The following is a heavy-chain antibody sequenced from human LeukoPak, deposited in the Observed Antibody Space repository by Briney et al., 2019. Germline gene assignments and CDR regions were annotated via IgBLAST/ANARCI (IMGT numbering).Heavy chain of an antibody. CDR1: GFTFSSYG. CDR3: AKGRGRWFGDPFAY. Sequence: GGSLRLSCAASGFTFSSYGMSWVRQAPGKGLEWVSAISGSGGSTYYADSVKGRFTISRDNSKNTLSLQMNSLRAEDTAVYYCAKGRGRWFGDPFAYWGQGTLVTVSS. J-gene: IGHJ4*02. CDR2: ISGSGGST. D-gene: IGHD3-10*01. V-gene: IGHV3-23*01.